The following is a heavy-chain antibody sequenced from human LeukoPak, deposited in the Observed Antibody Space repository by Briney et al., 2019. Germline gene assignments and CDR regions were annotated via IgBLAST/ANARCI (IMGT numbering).Heavy chain of an antibody. Sequence: PGGSLRLSCAVSGFAFSNYWMTWVRQAPGKGLEWVANIKQDGSEKYYVDSVKGRFTISRDNAKNSLYLQMNSLRAEDTAVYYCARSYYDFWSGTTNTFDYWGQGTLVTVSS. D-gene: IGHD3-3*01. CDR2: IKQDGSEK. J-gene: IGHJ4*02. CDR1: GFAFSNYW. CDR3: ARSYYDFWSGTTNTFDY. V-gene: IGHV3-7*01.